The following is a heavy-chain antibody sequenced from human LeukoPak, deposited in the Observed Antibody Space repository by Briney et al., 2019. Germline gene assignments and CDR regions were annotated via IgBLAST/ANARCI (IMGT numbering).Heavy chain of an antibody. CDR2: ISSSSSYI. Sequence: KPGGSLRLSCAASGFTFSSYSMNWVRQAPGKGLEWVSSISSSSSYIYYVDSVKGRFTISRDNAKNSLYLQMNSLRAEDTAVYYCARDYNAEDYEMSQHSVVHDYWGQGTLVTVSS. CDR1: GFTFSSYS. D-gene: IGHD4-17*01. CDR3: ARDYNAEDYEMSQHSVVHDY. J-gene: IGHJ4*02. V-gene: IGHV3-21*01.